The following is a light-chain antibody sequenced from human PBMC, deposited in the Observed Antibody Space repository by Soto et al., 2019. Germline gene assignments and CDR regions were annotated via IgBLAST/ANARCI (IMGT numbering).Light chain of an antibody. J-gene: IGLJ2*01. CDR3: GAWDGSLSVVL. CDR1: SANIGSNY. V-gene: IGLV1-51*01. Sequence: QSVLTQPPSVSAAPGQKVTSSCSGSSANIGSNYVSWYQHLPGTAPKLVIYDSDRRPSEIPDRFSGSKSGTSATLDITGLQTGDEADYYCGAWDGSLSVVLFGGATKVTVL. CDR2: DSD.